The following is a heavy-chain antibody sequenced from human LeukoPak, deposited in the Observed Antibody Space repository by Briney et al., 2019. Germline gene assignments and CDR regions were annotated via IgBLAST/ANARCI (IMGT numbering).Heavy chain of an antibody. CDR3: AKLVGNSDFDF. Sequence: GGSLRLSCAASGFTFSSYAMSWVRQAPGKGLEWVSAMSGGGGSTNYADAVKGRFTISRDNSKNTLCLQMNSLRAEDTAVYYCAKLVGNSDFDFWGQGTLVTVSS. J-gene: IGHJ4*02. CDR1: GFTFSSYA. CDR2: MSGGGGST. V-gene: IGHV3-23*01. D-gene: IGHD4-23*01.